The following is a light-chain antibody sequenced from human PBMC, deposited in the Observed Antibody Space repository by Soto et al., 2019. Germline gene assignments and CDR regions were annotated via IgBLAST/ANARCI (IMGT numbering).Light chain of an antibody. CDR1: SSDVGGYNY. CDR2: EVS. CDR3: SSYAGSNNLV. J-gene: IGLJ2*01. Sequence: QSALTQPPSASGSPGQSVTIYCTGTSSDVGGYNYVSWYQQHPGKAPKLMIYEVSERPSGVPDRFSGSKSGNTASLTVSGVQAEDEADYYCSSYAGSNNLVFGGGTKLTVL. V-gene: IGLV2-8*01.